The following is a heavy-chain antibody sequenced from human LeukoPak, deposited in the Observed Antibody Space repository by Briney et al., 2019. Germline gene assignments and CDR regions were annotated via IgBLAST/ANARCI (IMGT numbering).Heavy chain of an antibody. CDR3: ARGGDIVGATRSAFDI. J-gene: IGHJ3*02. D-gene: IGHD1-26*01. CDR2: ISSGGST. CDR1: GFTVSSNY. Sequence: GGSLRLSCAASGFTVSSNYMSWVRQAPGKGLEWVSVISSGGSTYYADSVMGRFTISRDNSKNTLYLQMNSLRAEDTAVYYCARGGDIVGATRSAFDIWGQGTLVTVSS. V-gene: IGHV3-53*01.